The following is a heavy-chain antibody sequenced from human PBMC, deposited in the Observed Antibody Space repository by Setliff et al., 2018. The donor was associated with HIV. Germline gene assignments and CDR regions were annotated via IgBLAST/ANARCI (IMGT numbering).Heavy chain of an antibody. V-gene: IGHV3-23*01. CDR2: ISRDNFVR. J-gene: IGHJ4*02. CDR3: AKEAIYVGYVDY. D-gene: IGHD3-16*01. Sequence: PGGSLRLSCVVSGFDFASFLIHWVRQAPGKGLEWVASISRDNFVRFYADSVKGRFTISRDNSKNTLYLQMNSLRAEDTAVYYCAKEAIYVGYVDYWGQGTLVTVSS. CDR1: GFDFASFL.